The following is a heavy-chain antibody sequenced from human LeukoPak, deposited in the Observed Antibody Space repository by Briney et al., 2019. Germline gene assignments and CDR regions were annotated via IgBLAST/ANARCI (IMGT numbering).Heavy chain of an antibody. CDR1: GGSISSGGYY. J-gene: IGHJ4*02. CDR2: IYHSGST. CDR3: ARSAHYDSSGYEGY. D-gene: IGHD3-22*01. Sequence: SSQTLSLTCTVSGGSISSGGYYWSWIRQPPGKGLEWIGYIYHSGSTYYNPSLKSRVTISVDRSKNQFSLKLSSVTAADTAVYYCARSAHYDSSGYEGYWGQGTLVTVSS. V-gene: IGHV4-30-2*01.